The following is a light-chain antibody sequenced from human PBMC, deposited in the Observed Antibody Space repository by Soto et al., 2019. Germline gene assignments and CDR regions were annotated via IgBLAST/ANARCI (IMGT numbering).Light chain of an antibody. V-gene: IGKV3-15*01. CDR2: GAS. J-gene: IGKJ4*01. CDR1: QSITNN. CDR3: QHFNNWPPELT. Sequence: EQVMTQSPATLSVSPGERATLSCRASQSITNNLAWYQQRPGQAPRLLIYGASTRATGVPARFSGSGSGTEFTLTISSLQSEDFATYYCQHFNNWPPELTFGGGTKVEIK.